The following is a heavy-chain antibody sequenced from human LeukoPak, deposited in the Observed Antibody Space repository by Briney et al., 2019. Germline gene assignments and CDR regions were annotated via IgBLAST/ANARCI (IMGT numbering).Heavy chain of an antibody. CDR2: ISYDGSNK. D-gene: IGHD3-22*01. CDR3: ASQSSGYHADDAFDI. Sequence: PGGPLRLSCAASGFTFSGYAMHWVRQAPGKGLEWVAVISYDGSNKYYADSVKGRFTISRDNSKNTLYLQMNSLRAEDTAVYYCASQSSGYHADDAFDIWGQGTMVTVSS. CDR1: GFTFSGYA. J-gene: IGHJ3*02. V-gene: IGHV3-30-3*01.